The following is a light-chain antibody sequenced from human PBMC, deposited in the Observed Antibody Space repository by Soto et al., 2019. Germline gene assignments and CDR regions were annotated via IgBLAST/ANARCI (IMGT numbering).Light chain of an antibody. V-gene: IGLV2-14*01. Sequence: QSALTQPASVSGSPGQSLTISCTGTSSDIGGYNFVSWYHQHPGKAPKLMIYEVSNRPSGVSDRFSGSKSGNTASLTISGLQDEDEADYYCSSFRSGTTLFGTGTKVTVL. J-gene: IGLJ1*01. CDR2: EVS. CDR3: SSFRSGTTL. CDR1: SSDIGGYNF.